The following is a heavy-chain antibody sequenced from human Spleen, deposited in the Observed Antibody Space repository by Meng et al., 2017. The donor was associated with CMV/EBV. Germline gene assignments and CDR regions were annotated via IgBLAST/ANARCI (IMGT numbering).Heavy chain of an antibody. J-gene: IGHJ4*02. D-gene: IGHD2/OR15-2a*01. V-gene: IGHV1-2*02. CDR3: ARGNSPDY. Sequence: ASVKVSCKAPGYNFTGYYMHWVRQAPGQGLEWMGWINPNSGGTNYAQKFQGRVIMTRDTSVSTAYMELSGLRSDDTAVYYCARGNSPDYWGQGTLVTVSS. CDR1: GYNFTGYY. CDR2: INPNSGGT.